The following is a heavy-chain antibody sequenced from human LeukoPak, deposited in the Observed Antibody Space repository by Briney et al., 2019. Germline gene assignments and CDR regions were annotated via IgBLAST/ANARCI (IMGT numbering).Heavy chain of an antibody. D-gene: IGHD6-13*01. CDR3: AKVAAYSSSWYSVDY. J-gene: IGHJ4*02. CDR2: ISSSGSTI. V-gene: IGHV3-11*01. CDR1: GFTFSDYY. Sequence: PGGSLRLSCAASGFTFSDYYMSWIRQAPGKGLEWVSYISSSGSTIYYADSVKGRFTISGDNAKNSLYLQMNSLRAEDTAVYYCAKVAAYSSSWYSVDYWGQGTLVTVSS.